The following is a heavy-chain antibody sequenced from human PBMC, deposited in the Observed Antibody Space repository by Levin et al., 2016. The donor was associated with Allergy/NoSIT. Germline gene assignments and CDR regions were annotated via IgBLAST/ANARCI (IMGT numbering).Heavy chain of an antibody. J-gene: IGHJ3*02. Sequence: RQAPGKGLEWIGEINHSGSTNYNPSLKSRVTISVDTSKNQFSLKLSSVTAADTAVYYCAKLAKNSWLLNPNDAFDIWGQGTMVTVSS. CDR2: INHSGST. V-gene: IGHV4-34*01. D-gene: IGHD5-24*01. CDR3: AKLAKNSWLLNPNDAFDI.